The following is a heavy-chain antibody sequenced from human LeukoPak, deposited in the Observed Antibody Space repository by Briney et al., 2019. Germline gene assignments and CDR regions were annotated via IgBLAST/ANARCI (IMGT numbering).Heavy chain of an antibody. Sequence: GASVKVSCKASGGTFSSYAISWVRQAPGQGLEWMGRIIPILGIANYAQKFQGRVTITADKSTSTAYMELSSLRAEDTAVYYCARGQTWIQLWPWGQGTLVTVSS. D-gene: IGHD5-18*01. CDR1: GGTFSSYA. CDR3: ARGQTWIQLWP. CDR2: IIPILGIA. V-gene: IGHV1-69*04. J-gene: IGHJ5*02.